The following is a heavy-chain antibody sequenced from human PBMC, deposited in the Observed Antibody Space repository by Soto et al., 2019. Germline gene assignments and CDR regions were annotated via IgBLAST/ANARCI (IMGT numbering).Heavy chain of an antibody. D-gene: IGHD4-17*01. CDR3: ARTPLTTVYYFDY. J-gene: IGHJ4*02. CDR1: GFTFGSYS. V-gene: IGHV3-48*02. Sequence: EVQLVESGGGLVQPGGSLRLSCAASGFTFGSYSMNWVRQAAGKGLEWVSYISSSSSTIYYADSVKGRFTISRDNAKNSLYLQMNSLRDEDTAVYYCARTPLTTVYYFDYWGQGTLVTVSS. CDR2: ISSSSSTI.